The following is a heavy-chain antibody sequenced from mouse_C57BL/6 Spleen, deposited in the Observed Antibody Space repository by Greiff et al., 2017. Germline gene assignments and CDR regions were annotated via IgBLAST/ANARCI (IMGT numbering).Heavy chain of an antibody. V-gene: IGHV1-81*01. CDR3: ARRGAGSSQWYFDY. CDR1: GYTFTSYG. J-gene: IGHJ2*01. Sequence: QVQLQQSGAELARPGASVKLSCKASGYTFTSYGISWVKQRTGQGLEWIGEIYPRSGNTYYNEKFKGKATLTADKSSSTAYMELRSLTSEDSAVYFGARRGAGSSQWYFDYWGQGTTLTVSS. CDR2: IYPRSGNT. D-gene: IGHD1-1*01.